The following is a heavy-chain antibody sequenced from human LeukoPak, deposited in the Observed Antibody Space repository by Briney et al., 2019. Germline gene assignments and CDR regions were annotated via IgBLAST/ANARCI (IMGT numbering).Heavy chain of an antibody. D-gene: IGHD6-19*01. Sequence: PGGSLRLSCAASGVTFSGSAMHWVRQASGKGLEWVGRIRSKANSYATAYAASVEGRFTISRDDSKNTAYLQMNSLKTEDTAVYYCTSHYREGIAVARFDYWGQGTLVTVSS. CDR1: GVTFSGSA. J-gene: IGHJ4*02. V-gene: IGHV3-73*01. CDR3: TSHYREGIAVARFDY. CDR2: IRSKANSYAT.